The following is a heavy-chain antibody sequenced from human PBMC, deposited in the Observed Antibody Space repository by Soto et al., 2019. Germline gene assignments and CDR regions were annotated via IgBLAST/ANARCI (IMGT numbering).Heavy chain of an antibody. J-gene: IGHJ4*02. CDR3: AHSDGGYEIIYFDF. Sequence: SGPTLVNPTQTLTLTCTFSGFSFTTAGVAVGWIRQTPGGALEWLTLIYYNDYRRFSPSLKTRLTITGDTSKNQVVLSLTKVDPGDTATYFCAHSDGGYEIIYFDFWGQG. CDR1: GFSFTTAGVA. CDR2: IYYNDYR. D-gene: IGHD5-12*01. V-gene: IGHV2-5*01.